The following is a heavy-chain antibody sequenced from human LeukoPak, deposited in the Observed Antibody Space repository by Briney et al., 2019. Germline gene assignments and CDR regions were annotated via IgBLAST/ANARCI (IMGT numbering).Heavy chain of an antibody. J-gene: IGHJ4*02. CDR3: ARVRGVEMATIGVDY. CDR1: GYTLTSYY. CDR2: INPSGGST. D-gene: IGHD5-24*01. Sequence: ASVKVSCKASGYTLTSYYMHWVRQAPGRGLEWMGIINPSGGSTSYAQKFQGRVTMTRDTSTSTVYMELSSLRSEDTAVYYCARVRGVEMATIGVDYWGQGTLVTVSS. V-gene: IGHV1-46*01.